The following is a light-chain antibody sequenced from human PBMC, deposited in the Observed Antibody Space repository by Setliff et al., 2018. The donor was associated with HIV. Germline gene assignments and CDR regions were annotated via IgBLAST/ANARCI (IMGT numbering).Light chain of an antibody. CDR2: DVK. Sequence: QSVLTQPASVSGSPGQSITLSCTGTSSDVGGYNYVSWYQQHPDKAPKLMIYDVKNRPSGVSDRFSGSKSGNTASLTISGLQAEDAADYYCCSYAGSGPVFGAGTKVTVL. CDR1: SSDVGGYNY. CDR3: CSYAGSGPV. V-gene: IGLV2-23*02. J-gene: IGLJ1*01.